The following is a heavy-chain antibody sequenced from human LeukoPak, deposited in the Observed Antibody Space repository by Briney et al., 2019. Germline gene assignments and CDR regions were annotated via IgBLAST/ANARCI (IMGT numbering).Heavy chain of an antibody. V-gene: IGHV3-23*01. Sequence: GGSLKLSCAASGFTFSSYAMSWVRQTPARGLEWVSSLKGTGEKFYADSVKGRFTLSRDDSRNTVYLQLNNLRVDDTAVYYCATASWVSNADAVLWGQGTVVTVSS. CDR3: ATASWVSNADAVL. CDR1: GFTFSSYA. J-gene: IGHJ4*02. D-gene: IGHD6-13*01. CDR2: LKGTGEK.